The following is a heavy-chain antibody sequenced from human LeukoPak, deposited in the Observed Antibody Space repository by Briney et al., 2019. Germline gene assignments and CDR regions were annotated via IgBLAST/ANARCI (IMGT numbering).Heavy chain of an antibody. CDR2: ISYDGSNK. V-gene: IGHV3-30*14. D-gene: IGHD3-9*01. CDR3: ASTLRYFAGGDY. Sequence: GSLRLSCAASGFTFSSYAMHWVRQAPGKGLEWVAVISYDGSNKYYADSVKGRFTISRDNSKNTLYLQMNSPRAEDTAVYYCASTLRYFAGGDYWGQGTLVTVSS. J-gene: IGHJ4*02. CDR1: GFTFSSYA.